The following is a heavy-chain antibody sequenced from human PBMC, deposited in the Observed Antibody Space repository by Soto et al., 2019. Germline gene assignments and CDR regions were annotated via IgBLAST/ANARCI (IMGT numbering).Heavy chain of an antibody. CDR2: IGTAGDP. CDR3: ARGGYSGYDFSDLEYGMDV. J-gene: IGHJ6*02. Sequence: EVQLVESGGGLVQPGGSLRLSCAASGFTFSSYDMHWVRQATGKGLEWVSAIGTAGDPYYPGSVKGRFTISRENAKNSLYLQMNSLRAGDTAVYYCARGGYSGYDFSDLEYGMDVWGQGTTVTVSS. V-gene: IGHV3-13*05. CDR1: GFTFSSYD. D-gene: IGHD5-12*01.